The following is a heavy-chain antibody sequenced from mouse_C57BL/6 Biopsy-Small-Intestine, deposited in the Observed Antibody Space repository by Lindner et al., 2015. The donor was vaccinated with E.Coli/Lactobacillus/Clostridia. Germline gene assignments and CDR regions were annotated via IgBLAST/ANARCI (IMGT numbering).Heavy chain of an antibody. Sequence: VQLQESGGGLVKPEGSLKLSCTASGFIFGDHGMHWVRQAPEKGLEWVAYINGSSSTIFYADVLKGRFTISRDNAKNTLFLQMTSLRSEDTAIYYCARNYYGSGYDYWGQGTTLTVSS. CDR3: ARNYYGSGYDY. J-gene: IGHJ2*01. CDR1: GFIFGDHG. D-gene: IGHD1-1*01. CDR2: INGSSSTI. V-gene: IGHV5-17*01.